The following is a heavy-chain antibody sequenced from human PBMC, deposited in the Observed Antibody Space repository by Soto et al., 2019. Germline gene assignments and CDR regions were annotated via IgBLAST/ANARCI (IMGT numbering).Heavy chain of an antibody. CDR3: ARILSYCGGDCYSN. V-gene: IGHV3-53*04. Sequence: EVQLVESGGGLVQPGGSLRLSCEASGFTVSSNYRSWVRQAPGKGREWGSVIYRGGSKYYADSVKGRFTISTHNSKNTLYLQMNSLRAEDTGGYYCARILSYCGGDCYSNWGQGTLVTVSS. J-gene: IGHJ4*02. CDR1: GFTVSSNY. CDR2: IYRGGSK. D-gene: IGHD2-21*02.